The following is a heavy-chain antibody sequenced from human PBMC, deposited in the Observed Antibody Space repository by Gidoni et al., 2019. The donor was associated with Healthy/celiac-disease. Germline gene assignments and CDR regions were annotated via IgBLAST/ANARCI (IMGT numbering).Heavy chain of an antibody. Sequence: EVQLVESGGGLVQPGGSLRLSCAAAGFTRRSDWMSWVRQAPGKGLEWVATIKQAGREKSYVDSVKGRFTISRDNAQNSLYLQMHSLRAEDTAVYYCARGSRGYYDSSGCYYWGQGTLVTVSS. J-gene: IGHJ4*02. V-gene: IGHV3-7*05. CDR1: GFTRRSDW. CDR3: ARGSRGYYDSSGCYY. D-gene: IGHD3-22*01. CDR2: IKQAGREK.